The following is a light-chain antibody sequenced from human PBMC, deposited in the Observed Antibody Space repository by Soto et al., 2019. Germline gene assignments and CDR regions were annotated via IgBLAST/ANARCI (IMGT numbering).Light chain of an antibody. Sequence: DIRMTQSPSSLSASVGDTGTMTCRAGQTIGQYVSWYRQKPGKAPDLLIYSASTLQRGVPSRFRGSGSETVFTLTINGLQPEDFGTYYCQESYSTPPAFGGGTKVDIK. CDR2: SAS. J-gene: IGKJ4*01. V-gene: IGKV1-39*01. CDR3: QESYSTPPA. CDR1: QTIGQY.